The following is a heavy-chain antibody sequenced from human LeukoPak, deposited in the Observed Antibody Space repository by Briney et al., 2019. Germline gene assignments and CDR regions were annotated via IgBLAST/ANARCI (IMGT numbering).Heavy chain of an antibody. CDR1: RYSFISYY. J-gene: IGHJ4*02. Sequence: ASMTVSCKASRYSFISYYIHWVRQAPGQGLTWMGWINPNSGGTNYAQNFQGRVTLTRDTTISTAYMELSRLRSDDTAVYYCVKSSDWYLEYWGQGTLVTVSS. V-gene: IGHV1-2*02. CDR2: INPNSGGT. D-gene: IGHD3-9*01. CDR3: VKSSDWYLEY.